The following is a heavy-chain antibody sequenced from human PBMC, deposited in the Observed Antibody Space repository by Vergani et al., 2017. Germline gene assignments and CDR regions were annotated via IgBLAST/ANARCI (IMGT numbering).Heavy chain of an antibody. Sequence: QVQLVQSGAEVKKPGASVKVSCKASGYTFTTYDINWVRQATGQGLEWMGWMNPNRGNTGYAQKFQGRVTITRKTSITTAYMGLSSLISDGTAVYFCVAGRGIYWGQGTLVTGST. J-gene: IGHJ4*02. D-gene: IGHD6-13*01. CDR3: VAGRGIY. CDR2: MNPNRGNT. CDR1: GYTFTTYD. V-gene: IGHV1-8*01.